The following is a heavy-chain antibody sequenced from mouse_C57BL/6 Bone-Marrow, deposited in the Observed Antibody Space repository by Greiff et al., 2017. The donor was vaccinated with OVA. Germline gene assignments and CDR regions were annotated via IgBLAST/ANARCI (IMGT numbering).Heavy chain of an antibody. V-gene: IGHV1-18*01. CDR1: GYTFTDYN. Sequence: EVHLVESGPELVKPGASVKIPCKASGYTFTDYNMDWVKQSHGKSLEWIGDINPNNGGTIYNQKFKGKATLTVDKSSSTAYMELRSLTSEDTAVYYCARQGIYYGSFYAMDYWGQGTSVTVSS. CDR3: ARQGIYYGSFYAMDY. J-gene: IGHJ4*01. D-gene: IGHD2-2*01. CDR2: INPNNGGT.